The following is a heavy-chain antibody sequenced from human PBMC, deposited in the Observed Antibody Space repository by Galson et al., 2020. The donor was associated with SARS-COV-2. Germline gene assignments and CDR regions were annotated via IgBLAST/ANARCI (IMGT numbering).Heavy chain of an antibody. CDR2: IYTSGST. V-gene: IGHV4-4*07. CDR3: ARSQELLRYFDWLPNGGGFDY. D-gene: IGHD3-9*01. J-gene: IGHJ4*02. Sequence: PSETLSLTCTVSGGSISSYYWSWIRQPAGKGLEWIGRIYTSGSTNYNPSLKSRVTMSVDTSKNQFSLKLSSVTAADTAVYYCARSQELLRYFDWLPNGGGFDYWGQGTLVTVSS. CDR1: GGSISSYY.